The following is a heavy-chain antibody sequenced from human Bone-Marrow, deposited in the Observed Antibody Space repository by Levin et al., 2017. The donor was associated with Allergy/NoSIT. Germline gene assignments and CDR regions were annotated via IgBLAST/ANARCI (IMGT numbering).Heavy chain of an antibody. CDR1: GFTFSNYG. CDR2: MSYDGINK. J-gene: IGHJ4*02. V-gene: IGHV3-30*03. CDR3: ARDKWDLIQPTICDY. Sequence: GESLKISCAASGFTFSNYGMFWVRQAPGKGLEWVSIMSYDGINKYYADSVKGRFTISRDTSTNTLYLQMNNLRTEDTAVYYCARDKWDLIQPTICDYWGQGTLVTVSS. D-gene: IGHD1-26*01.